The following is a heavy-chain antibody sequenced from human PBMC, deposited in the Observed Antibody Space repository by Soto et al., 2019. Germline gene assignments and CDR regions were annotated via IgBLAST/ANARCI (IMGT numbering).Heavy chain of an antibody. CDR2: ISDSGGST. Sequence: GGSLRLSCAASGFTFSSYAMSWVRQAPGKGLEWVSAISDSGGSTYYADSVKGRFTISRDNSKNTLYLQMNSLRAEDTAVYYCAKDYNYDFWSGYYPPAFDYWGQGTLVTVSS. CDR3: AKDYNYDFWSGYYPPAFDY. V-gene: IGHV3-23*01. CDR1: GFTFSSYA. J-gene: IGHJ4*02. D-gene: IGHD3-3*01.